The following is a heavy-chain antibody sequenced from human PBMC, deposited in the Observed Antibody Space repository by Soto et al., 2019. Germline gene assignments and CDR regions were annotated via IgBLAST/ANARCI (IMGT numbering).Heavy chain of an antibody. CDR3: AKYCSSDVCFDY. CDR2: ISGSGDTK. V-gene: IGHV3-48*02. Sequence: QPGGSLRLSCSSSGFTFSSCSMNWVRQAPGKGLEWVSFISGSGDTKYYADSVKGRFTISRDNAKNSLYLQMSSLRDEDTAVYYCAKYCSSDVCFDYWGQGTLVTVPS. D-gene: IGHD2-8*01. J-gene: IGHJ4*02. CDR1: GFTFSSCS.